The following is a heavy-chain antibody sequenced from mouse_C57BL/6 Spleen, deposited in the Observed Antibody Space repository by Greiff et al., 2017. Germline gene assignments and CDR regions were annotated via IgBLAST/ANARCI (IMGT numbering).Heavy chain of an antibody. CDR3: ARHEGIYYDFAY. CDR1: GFTFSSYT. V-gene: IGHV5-9*01. D-gene: IGHD2-4*01. Sequence: EVKLVESGGGLVKPGGSLKLSCAASGFTFSSYTMSWVRQTPEKRLEWVATISGGGGNTYYPDSVKGRFTISRDNAKNTLYLQMSSLRSEDTALYYCARHEGIYYDFAYWGQGTLVTVSA. J-gene: IGHJ3*01. CDR2: ISGGGGNT.